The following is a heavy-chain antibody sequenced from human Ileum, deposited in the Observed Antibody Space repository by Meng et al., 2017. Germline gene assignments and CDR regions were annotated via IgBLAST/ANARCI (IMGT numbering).Heavy chain of an antibody. J-gene: IGHJ3*02. CDR1: GFTFSDYW. V-gene: IGHV3-7*01. Sequence: GESLKISCAASGFTFSDYWMTWVRQAPGKGLEWVDNMNQDGSEKYYVDSVKGRFTISRDNAKNSLYLQLNSLRAEDTAVYYCASIADNAFDIWGQGAMVTVSS. CDR2: MNQDGSEK. CDR3: ASIADNAFDI. D-gene: IGHD6-13*01.